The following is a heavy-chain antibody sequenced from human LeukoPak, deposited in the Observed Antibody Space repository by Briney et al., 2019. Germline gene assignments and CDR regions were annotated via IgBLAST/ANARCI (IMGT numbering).Heavy chain of an antibody. CDR1: GYSISSGYY. CDR2: IYHSGST. D-gene: IGHD6-19*01. CDR3: ARGSAVAGMDV. V-gene: IGHV4-38-2*02. Sequence: HPSETLSLTCTVSGYSISSGYYWGWIRQPPGKGLEWIGSIYHSGSTYYNPSLKSRVTISVDTSKNQFSLKLSSVTAADTAVYYCARGSAVAGMDVWGKGTTVTVSS. J-gene: IGHJ6*04.